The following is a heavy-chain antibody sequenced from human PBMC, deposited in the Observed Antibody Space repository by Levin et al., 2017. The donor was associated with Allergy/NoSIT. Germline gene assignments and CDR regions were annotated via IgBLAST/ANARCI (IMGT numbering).Heavy chain of an antibody. CDR3: AKDIFSGSYFAFDY. CDR1: GFTFDDYA. D-gene: IGHD1-26*01. V-gene: IGHV3-9*01. CDR2: ISWNSGSI. Sequence: SLNISCAASGFTFDDYAMHWVRQAPGKGLEWVSGISWNSGSIGYADSVKGRFTISRDNAKNSLYLQMNSLRAEDTALYYCAKDIFSGSYFAFDYWGQGTLVTVSS. J-gene: IGHJ4*02.